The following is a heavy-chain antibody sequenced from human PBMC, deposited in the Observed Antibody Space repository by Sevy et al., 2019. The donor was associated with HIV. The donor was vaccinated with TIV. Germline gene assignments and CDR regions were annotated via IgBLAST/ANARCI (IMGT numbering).Heavy chain of an antibody. J-gene: IGHJ1*01. CDR2: IYPGDSDT. CDR1: GYSFTSYW. V-gene: IGHV5-51*01. D-gene: IGHD3-22*01. CDR3: ARNYYDSSGYYPEYFQH. Sequence: GESLKISCNGSGYSFTSYWIGWVRQMPGKGLEWMGIIYPGDSDTRYSPPFQGQVTISADKSISTAYLQWSSLKASETAMYYCARNYYDSSGYYPEYFQHWGQGTLVTVSS.